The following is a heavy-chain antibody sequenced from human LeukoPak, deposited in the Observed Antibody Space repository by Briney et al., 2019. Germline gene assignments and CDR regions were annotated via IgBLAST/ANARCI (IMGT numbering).Heavy chain of an antibody. J-gene: IGHJ4*02. V-gene: IGHV1-18*01. CDR3: ARGRYRGGSYTEFDY. CDR2: ISAYNGNT. CDR1: GYTFTSYG. Sequence: ASVKVSCKASGYTFTSYGISWVRQAPGQGLEWMGWISAYNGNTNYAQKLQGRVTMTTDTSTSTAYMELRSLRSDDTAVYYCARGRYRGGSYTEFDYWGQGTLVTVS. D-gene: IGHD1-26*01.